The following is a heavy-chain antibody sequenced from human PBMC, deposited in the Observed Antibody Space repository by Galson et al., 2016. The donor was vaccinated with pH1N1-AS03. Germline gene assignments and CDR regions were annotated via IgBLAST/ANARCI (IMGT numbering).Heavy chain of an antibody. Sequence: SVKVSCKASGYTFTNYAVHWVRQAPGQRLEWMGWIDPDHDGGTRYAQKFQGRVTMARDTSITTVYMEVTRLTSDDTAVYYCARILRGKGGLDSWGQGTLVTITS. CDR3: ARILRGKGGLDS. D-gene: IGHD3-16*01. V-gene: IGHV1-2*02. CDR1: GYTFTNYA. CDR2: IDPDHDGGT. J-gene: IGHJ5*01.